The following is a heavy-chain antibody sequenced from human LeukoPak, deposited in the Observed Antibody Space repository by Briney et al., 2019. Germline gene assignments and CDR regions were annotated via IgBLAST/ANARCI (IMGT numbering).Heavy chain of an antibody. CDR3: IRAMVRGVIGYYYGMDV. D-gene: IGHD3-10*01. J-gene: IGHJ6*02. CDR2: ISAYNGNT. CDR1: GYTFTSYG. Sequence: ASVKVSCKASGYTFTSYGISWVRQAPGQGLEWMGWISAYNGNTNYAQKLQGRVTMTTDTSTSTAYMELRSLRSDDTAVYYCIRAMVRGVIGYYYGMDVWGQGTTVTVSS. V-gene: IGHV1-18*01.